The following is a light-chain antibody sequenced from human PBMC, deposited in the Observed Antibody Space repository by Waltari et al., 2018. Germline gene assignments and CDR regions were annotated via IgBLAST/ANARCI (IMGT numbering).Light chain of an antibody. CDR2: DSS. J-gene: IGKJ4*01. V-gene: IGKV3-20*01. CDR1: QYVGSNF. CDR3: HQYGSSPHT. Sequence: DIVLTQSPGTLSLSPGERATLSCRASQYVGSNFLAWYQQKPGQAPRPLIYDSSNRATGIPDRFSGSGSGTDFTLTISGLEPEDFAVYHCHQYGSSPHTFGGGTKVEIE.